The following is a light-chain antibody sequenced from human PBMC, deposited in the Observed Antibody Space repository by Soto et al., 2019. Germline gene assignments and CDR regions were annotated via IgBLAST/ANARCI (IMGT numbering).Light chain of an antibody. V-gene: IGKV2-30*01. CDR1: QSLVYSDGNTY. Sequence: DVVMTQSPLSLPVTLGQPASISCRSSQSLVYSDGNTYLNWFQQRSGQSPRRLIYKVSNRDSGVPDRFSGSGSGTVFTLKISRVEAEDVGVYYCMQGTHWPITFGQGTRLEIK. J-gene: IGKJ5*01. CDR3: MQGTHWPIT. CDR2: KVS.